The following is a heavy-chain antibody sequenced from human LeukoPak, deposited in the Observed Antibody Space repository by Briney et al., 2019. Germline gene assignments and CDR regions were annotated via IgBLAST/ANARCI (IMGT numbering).Heavy chain of an antibody. CDR1: GGFISSGGYY. CDR3: ARSVEMATIQTFDY. V-gene: IGHV4-31*03. J-gene: IGHJ4*02. D-gene: IGHD5-24*01. CDR2: IYYSGST. Sequence: PSQTLSLTCTVSGGFISSGGYYWRWIRQHPGKGLEWIGYIYYSGSTYYNPSLKSRVIISVDTSKNQLSLKLSSVTAADTAVYYCARSVEMATIQTFDYWGQGTLVTVSS.